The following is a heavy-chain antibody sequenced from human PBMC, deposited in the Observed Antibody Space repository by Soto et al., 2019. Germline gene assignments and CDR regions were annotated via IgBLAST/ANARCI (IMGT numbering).Heavy chain of an antibody. D-gene: IGHD2-21*02. V-gene: IGHV4-59*08. Sequence: SETLSLTCTVSGGSISSYYCSWIRQPPGKGLEWIGYIYYSGSTNYNPSLKSRVTISVDTSKNQFSLRLSSVTAADTAVYYCARVWKSVLTATRGWFDPWGLGTLVTVSS. CDR2: IYYSGST. J-gene: IGHJ5*02. CDR1: GGSISSYY. CDR3: ARVWKSVLTATRGWFDP.